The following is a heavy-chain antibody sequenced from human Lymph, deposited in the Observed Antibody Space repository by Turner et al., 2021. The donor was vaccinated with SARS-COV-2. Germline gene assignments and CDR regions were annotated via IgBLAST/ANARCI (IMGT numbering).Heavy chain of an antibody. V-gene: IGHV3-9*01. CDR2: ISWKSGSI. CDR3: AKGRRFGMDV. J-gene: IGHJ6*02. Sequence: EVQLVESGGGLVQPCSSLRLSCAASGFTFDEYAMHWVRQAPGKGLEWVSGISWKSGSIGYADSVKGRFTISRDNAKNSLYLQMNSLRAEDTALYYCAKGRRFGMDVWGQGTTVTVSS. CDR1: GFTFDEYA.